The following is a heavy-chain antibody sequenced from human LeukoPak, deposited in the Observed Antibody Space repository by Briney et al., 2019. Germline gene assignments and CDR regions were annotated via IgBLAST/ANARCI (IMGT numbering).Heavy chain of an antibody. J-gene: IGHJ4*02. CDR2: ISSSSSYI. V-gene: IGHV3-21*01. D-gene: IGHD3/OR15-3a*01. CDR3: ASSNFLTGYPCPY. CDR1: GFTFNSYS. Sequence: GGSLRLSCAASGFTFNSYSMTWVRQAPGKGLEWVSSISSSSSYIYYAASEKGRFTISRDNAKNSPYLQMYSLRAQDTTVYCWASSNFLTGYPCPYWGQGTLVTVSS.